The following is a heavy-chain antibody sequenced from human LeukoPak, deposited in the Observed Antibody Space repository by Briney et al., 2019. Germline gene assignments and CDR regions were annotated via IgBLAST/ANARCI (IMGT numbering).Heavy chain of an antibody. Sequence: PSETLSLTCTVSGYSISSGYYWGWIRQPPGKGLEWIGSIYHNGNTYYNPSLKSRVTISVDTSKNQFSLKVRSVTAADTAVCYCARDWDLDVWGKGTTVTVSS. CDR3: ARDWDLDV. D-gene: IGHD1-26*01. CDR2: IYHNGNT. J-gene: IGHJ6*04. V-gene: IGHV4-38-2*02. CDR1: GYSISSGYY.